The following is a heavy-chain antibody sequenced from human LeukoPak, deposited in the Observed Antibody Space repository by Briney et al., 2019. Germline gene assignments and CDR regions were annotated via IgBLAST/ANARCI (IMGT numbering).Heavy chain of an antibody. Sequence: SETLSLTCTVSGGSLSRYFWSWIRQSPGKGLEWIGHISDSGGTNYNPSLKSRVTLSLDTSKNQFSLKLTSVTAADTAVYYCARLDPYYVDYWGQRTLVTVSS. CDR3: ARLDPYYVDY. CDR1: GGSLSRYF. V-gene: IGHV4-59*08. J-gene: IGHJ4*02. CDR2: ISDSGGT.